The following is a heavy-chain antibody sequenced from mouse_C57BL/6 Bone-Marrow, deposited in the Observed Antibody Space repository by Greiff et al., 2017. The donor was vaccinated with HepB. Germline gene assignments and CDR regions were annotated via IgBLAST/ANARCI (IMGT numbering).Heavy chain of an antibody. CDR1: GYTFTSYW. CDR3: ARSYYDYDEYYALDY. V-gene: IGHV1-64*01. D-gene: IGHD2-4*01. J-gene: IGHJ4*01. CDR2: IHPNSGST. Sequence: QVQLQQPGAELVKPGASVKLSCTASGYTFTSYWMHWVKQRPGQGLEWIGMIHPNSGSTNYNEKFKSKATLTVDKSSSTAYMQLSSLTSEDSAVYYCARSYYDYDEYYALDYWGQGTSVTVSS.